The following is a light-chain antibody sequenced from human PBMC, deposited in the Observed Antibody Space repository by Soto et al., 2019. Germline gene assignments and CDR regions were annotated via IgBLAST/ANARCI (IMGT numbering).Light chain of an antibody. CDR3: QQRTDWPWT. Sequence: EIVITQSPSTLSVSPVERATLSCRAIQSVTINLACYQQKPGQAPRLLIYGASTRATGIPARFSGSGSGTEFSLTISNVEPEDFAVYYCQQRTDWPWTFGQRTKAAIK. J-gene: IGKJ1*01. CDR2: GAS. CDR1: QSVTIN. V-gene: IGKV3-15*01.